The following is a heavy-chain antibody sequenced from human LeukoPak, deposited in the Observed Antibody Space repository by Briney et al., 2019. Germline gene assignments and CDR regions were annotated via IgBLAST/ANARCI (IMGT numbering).Heavy chain of an antibody. CDR3: AREDCSSGTCSHFDY. CDR1: GGSFSGHY. V-gene: IGHV4-34*01. CDR2: INDSGST. D-gene: IGHD2-15*01. J-gene: IGHJ4*01. Sequence: SETLSLTCAVYGGSFSGHYWSWIRQSSGKGLEWIGEINDSGSTNYTPSLKSRVIISIDTAKKQFSLKLRSVTAADTAVYYCAREDCSSGTCSHFDYWGQGTLVTVSS.